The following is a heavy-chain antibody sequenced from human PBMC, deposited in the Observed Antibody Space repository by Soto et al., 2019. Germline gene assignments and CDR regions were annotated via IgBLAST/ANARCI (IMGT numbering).Heavy chain of an antibody. Sequence: QVQLVESGGGVVQPGRSLRLSCAASGFTFSKYEIHWVRQAPGKGLEWVAVMSPDGGIKLYADSVEGRFTISRDNSKSTLYLQMDSLRGDDTAVYYCASDFLPGGPDYFDSWGRGALVTVSS. D-gene: IGHD2-2*01. V-gene: IGHV3-30-3*01. CDR1: GFTFSKYE. J-gene: IGHJ4*02. CDR2: MSPDGGIK. CDR3: ASDFLPGGPDYFDS.